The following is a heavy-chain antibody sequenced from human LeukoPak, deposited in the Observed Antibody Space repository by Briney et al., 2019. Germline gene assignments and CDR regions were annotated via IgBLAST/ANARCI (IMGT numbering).Heavy chain of an antibody. CDR1: GFTFSSYW. D-gene: IGHD6-19*01. Sequence: GSLRLSCAASGFTFSSYWMHWVRQAPGKGLVWVSRINSDGSSTSYADSVKGRFTISRDNAKNTLYLQMNSLRAEDTAVYYCARDCCSGWYYDYWGQGTLVTVSS. CDR2: INSDGSST. V-gene: IGHV3-74*01. J-gene: IGHJ4*02. CDR3: ARDCCSGWYYDY.